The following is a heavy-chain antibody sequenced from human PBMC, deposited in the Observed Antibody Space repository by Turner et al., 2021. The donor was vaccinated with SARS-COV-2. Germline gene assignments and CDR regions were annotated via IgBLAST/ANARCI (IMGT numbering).Heavy chain of an antibody. CDR3: AKGGAALAYSFDN. CDR1: GFTFPHSA. V-gene: IGHV3-23*01. CDR2: ISTDSTYI. Sequence: EVQLLVSGGGLVQPGGSLRLSCAASGFTFPHSAMSWVRQAPGKGLEWVSAISTDSTYIFYADSVKGRFAISRDNSKNTLYLQMNSLRGEDTAVYYCAKGGAALAYSFDNWGQGILVTVSS. D-gene: IGHD3-16*01. J-gene: IGHJ4*02.